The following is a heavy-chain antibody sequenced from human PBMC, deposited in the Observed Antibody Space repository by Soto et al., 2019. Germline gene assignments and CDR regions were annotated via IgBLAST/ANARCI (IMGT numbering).Heavy chain of an antibody. D-gene: IGHD1-1*01. Sequence: EVPLVESGGGLVQPGGSLRLSCVVSGFTFSKYWMTWVRQAPGKGPEWVANIQEDGGQNYYVDFVRGRFTISRDNAKNSLYLQMSSLRAEDTAVYYCARNRLEFRDDAFDIWGQGTMVIVSS. CDR3: ARNRLEFRDDAFDI. J-gene: IGHJ3*02. CDR1: GFTFSKYW. CDR2: IQEDGGQN. V-gene: IGHV3-7*01.